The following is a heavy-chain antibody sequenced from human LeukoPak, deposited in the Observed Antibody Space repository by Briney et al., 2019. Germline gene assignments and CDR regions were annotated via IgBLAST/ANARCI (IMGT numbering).Heavy chain of an antibody. D-gene: IGHD1-26*01. CDR1: GFTFSSYW. CDR3: ARDRSYQDDAFDI. V-gene: IGHV3-7*03. J-gene: IGHJ3*02. CDR2: IKQDGSER. Sequence: GGSLRLSCAASGFTFSSYWMSWVRQAPGKGLEWVANIKQDGSERYYVDSVKGRFTISRDNAKNTLYLQMNSLRAEDTAVYYCARDRSYQDDAFDIWGQGTMVTVSS.